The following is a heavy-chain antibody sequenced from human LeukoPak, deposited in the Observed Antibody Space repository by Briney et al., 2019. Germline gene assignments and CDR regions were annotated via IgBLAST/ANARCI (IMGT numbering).Heavy chain of an antibody. J-gene: IGHJ4*02. CDR3: AKQWVDC. D-gene: IGHD1-26*01. CDR2: ISESGDKT. V-gene: IGHV3-23*01. CDR1: GFPFSNYA. Sequence: GGSLRLSCAASGFPFSNYAMNWVRHAPGKGLEWVSSISESGDKTDYADSVRGRFTISRDNSQNTLYLQMNSLRVEDTALYYCAKQWVDCWGQGTLVTVSS.